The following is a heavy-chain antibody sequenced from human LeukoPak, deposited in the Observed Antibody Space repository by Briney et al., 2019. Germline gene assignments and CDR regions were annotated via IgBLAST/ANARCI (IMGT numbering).Heavy chain of an antibody. V-gene: IGHV3-64*04. J-gene: IGHJ4*02. D-gene: IGHD3-22*01. Sequence: GGSLRLSCSASGFTFSSYAMHWVRQAPGMGLEYVSAISSNGGITYYADSVKGRFTISRDNSKNTLYLQMNSLRAEDTAVYYCAKGKYYYDSSGYYYDGFDYWGQGTLVTVSS. CDR3: AKGKYYYDSSGYYYDGFDY. CDR2: ISSNGGIT. CDR1: GFTFSSYA.